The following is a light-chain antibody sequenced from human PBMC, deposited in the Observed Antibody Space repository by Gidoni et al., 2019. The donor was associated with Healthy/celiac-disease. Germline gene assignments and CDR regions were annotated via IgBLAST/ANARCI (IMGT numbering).Light chain of an antibody. CDR2: GAS. CDR1: QSVSSSY. J-gene: IGKJ1*01. Sequence: EIVLTQSPGTLSLSPGERATLSCRASQSVSSSYLAWYQHKPGQAPRLLIYGASSRATGIPDRFSGSGSGTDFTLTISRLEPEEFAVYYCQQYGSSETFGQGTKVEIK. CDR3: QQYGSSET. V-gene: IGKV3-20*01.